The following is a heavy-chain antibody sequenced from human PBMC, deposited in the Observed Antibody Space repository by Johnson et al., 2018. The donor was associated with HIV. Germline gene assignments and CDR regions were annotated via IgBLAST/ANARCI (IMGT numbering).Heavy chain of an antibody. D-gene: IGHD3-3*01. CDR1: GFTFSRKA. Sequence: QVQLVESGGGVVQPGRSLRLSCAASGFTFSRKAMHWVRHTPGKGLEWVAVISYDGSSIYYADSVKGRFTISRDNSKNTLYLQMNSLRVEDTAMFYCAKTPSGGVDNHDPLDIWGQGTMVTVSS. CDR3: AKTPSGGVDNHDPLDI. CDR2: ISYDGSSI. V-gene: IGHV3-30*04. J-gene: IGHJ3*02.